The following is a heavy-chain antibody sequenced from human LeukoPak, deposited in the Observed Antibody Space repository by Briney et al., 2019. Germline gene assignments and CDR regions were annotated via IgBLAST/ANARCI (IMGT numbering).Heavy chain of an antibody. CDR2: ISGSGGST. V-gene: IGHV3-23*01. CDR1: GFTFSSYA. J-gene: IGHJ4*02. Sequence: PGASLRLSCAASGFTFSSYAMSWVRQAPGKGLEWVSAISGSGGSTYYADSVKGRFTISRDNSKNTLYLQMNSLRAEDTAVYYCAKAPIAVAGKGAYFDYWGQGTLVTVSS. D-gene: IGHD6-19*01. CDR3: AKAPIAVAGKGAYFDY.